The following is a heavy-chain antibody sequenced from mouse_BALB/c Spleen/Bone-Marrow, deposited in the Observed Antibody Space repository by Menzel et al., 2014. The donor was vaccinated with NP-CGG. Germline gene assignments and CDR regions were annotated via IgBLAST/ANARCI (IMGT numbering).Heavy chain of an antibody. J-gene: IGHJ2*01. Sequence: EVNVVESGGDIVKPGGSLKPSCAASGFTFSSYGMSWVRQSPDKRLEWVATISSGGSNTFYPDNVKGRFCISSDNAKNTLCLQMGILKSEDTAMYYCAKRSDYAYFDYWGRGTTLTVSS. V-gene: IGHV5-6*02. CDR3: AKRSDYAYFDY. CDR2: ISSGGSNT. D-gene: IGHD2-4*01. CDR1: GFTFSSYG.